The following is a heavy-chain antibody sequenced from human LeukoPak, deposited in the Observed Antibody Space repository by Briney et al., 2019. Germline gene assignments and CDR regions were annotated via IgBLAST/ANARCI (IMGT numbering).Heavy chain of an antibody. CDR2: ISAYNGNT. V-gene: IGHV1-18*01. Sequence: ASAKVSCKASGYTFTSYGISWVRQAPGQGLEWMGWISAYNGNTNYAQKLQGRVTMTTDTSTSTAYMELRSLRSDDTAVYYCAVDIVVVPARYGMDVWGQGTTVTVSS. CDR3: AVDIVVVPARYGMDV. J-gene: IGHJ6*02. D-gene: IGHD2-2*01. CDR1: GYTFTSYG.